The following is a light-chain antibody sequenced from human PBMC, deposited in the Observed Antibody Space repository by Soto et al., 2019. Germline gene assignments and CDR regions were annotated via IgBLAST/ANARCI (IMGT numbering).Light chain of an antibody. Sequence: EIVLTQSPATLSLSPGERATLYCRSSQNVDSNYLAWYQQKPGQAPRIIIFGASGRATGIPDRFSGSGSGTDFTLTISRLEPEDFAVYYCQQYGSLSWTFGQGTKVDIK. J-gene: IGKJ1*01. CDR3: QQYGSLSWT. CDR1: QNVDSNY. V-gene: IGKV3-20*01. CDR2: GAS.